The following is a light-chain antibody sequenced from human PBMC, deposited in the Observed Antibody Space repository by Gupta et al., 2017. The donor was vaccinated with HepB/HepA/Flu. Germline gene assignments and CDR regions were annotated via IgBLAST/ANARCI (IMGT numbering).Light chain of an antibody. CDR3: QHYGTGA. CDR1: QSVANSY. J-gene: IGKJ1*01. V-gene: IGKV3-20*01. CDR2: GRS. Sequence: DILLTQSPGTLSLSPGERATLSCRASQSVANSYVAWYQQCHGQAPRLLSYGRSTRATDNPARVSGSGSGTDFTIASNGLEPEDVAVYFCQHYGTGAFGQGTKVDI.